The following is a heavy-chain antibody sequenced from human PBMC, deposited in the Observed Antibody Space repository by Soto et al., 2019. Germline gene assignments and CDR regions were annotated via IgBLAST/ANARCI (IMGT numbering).Heavy chain of an antibody. J-gene: IGHJ4*02. V-gene: IGHV3-72*01. Sequence: EVQLVESGGGLVQPGGSLRLSCAASGFTFSDHYMDWVRQAPGKGVEWVGRTRNKANSYTTEYAASVKGRFTISRDDSKNSLYLQMNSLKPEDTAVYYCSSGGNLDYWGQGTLVTVSS. CDR2: TRNKANSYTT. CDR1: GFTFSDHY. CDR3: SSGGNLDY. D-gene: IGHD6-19*01.